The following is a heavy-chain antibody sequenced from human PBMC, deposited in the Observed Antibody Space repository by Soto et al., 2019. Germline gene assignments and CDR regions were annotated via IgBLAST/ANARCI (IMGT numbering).Heavy chain of an antibody. Sequence: QVQLMQSGAEVKKPGSSVKVSCTASGGTFSSHGISWVRQAPGQGLEWMGRIVPMFGKVNYAQRFQGRVTLIADKSTTTAYKELSSLISEDTAIYYCAISLQQMAYFDYWGQGTLVTVSS. J-gene: IGHJ4*02. D-gene: IGHD6-13*01. V-gene: IGHV1-69*02. CDR3: AISLQQMAYFDY. CDR2: IVPMFGKV. CDR1: GGTFSSHG.